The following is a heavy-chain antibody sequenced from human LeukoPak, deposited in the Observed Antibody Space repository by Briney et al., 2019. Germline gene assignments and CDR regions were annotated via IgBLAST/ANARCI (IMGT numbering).Heavy chain of an antibody. CDR1: GFTFSSYG. D-gene: IGHD4-11*01. CDR3: ARALTT. V-gene: IGHV3-48*04. Sequence: GGSLRLSCAASGFTFSSYGMHWVRQAPGKGLEWVSYINSGGTTKYYADSVKGRFTISRDNAKNSLYLQMNSLRAEDTAVYYCARALTTGGQGTLVTVSS. J-gene: IGHJ4*02. CDR2: INSGGTTK.